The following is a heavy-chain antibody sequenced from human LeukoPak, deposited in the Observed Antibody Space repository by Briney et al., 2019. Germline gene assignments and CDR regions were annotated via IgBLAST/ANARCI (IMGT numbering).Heavy chain of an antibody. J-gene: IGHJ6*03. CDR1: GYTFTSYY. Sequence: ASVKVSCKASGYTFTSYYMHWVRQAPGQGLEWMGIINPSGGSTSYAQKFQGRVTMTRDMSTSTVYMELSSLRSEDTAVYYCARDPALGIAAAGTFHYYYYMDVWGKGTTVTVSS. CDR3: ARDPALGIAAAGTFHYYYYMDV. V-gene: IGHV1-46*01. D-gene: IGHD6-13*01. CDR2: INPSGGST.